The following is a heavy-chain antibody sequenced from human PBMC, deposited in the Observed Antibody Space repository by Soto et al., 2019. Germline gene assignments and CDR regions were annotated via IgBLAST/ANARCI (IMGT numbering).Heavy chain of an antibody. D-gene: IGHD6-13*01. J-gene: IGHJ4*02. CDR3: ARLQAAAGDNDLTFDY. CDR2: IDPSDSYT. V-gene: IGHV5-10-1*01. Sequence: EVQLVQSGAEVKKPGESLRISCKGSGYSFTSYWLSWVRQMPGKGLEWMGRIDPSDSYTNYSPSFQGHVTISADKSISTAYPQWSSLQASDTAMYYCARLQAAAGDNDLTFDYWGQGTLVTVSS. CDR1: GYSFTSYW.